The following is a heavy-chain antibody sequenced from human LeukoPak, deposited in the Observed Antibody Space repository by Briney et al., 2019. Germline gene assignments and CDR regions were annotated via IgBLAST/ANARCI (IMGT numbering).Heavy chain of an antibody. D-gene: IGHD5-18*01. CDR3: ARGDVDTLTTGAFDI. V-gene: IGHV4-4*07. CDR1: GGSISGYY. CDR2: IYTSGST. Sequence: SETLSLTCTVSGGSISGYYWSWIRQPAGKGLEWIGRIYTSGSTYYNPSLKSRVTISVDTSKNQFSLKLSSVTAADTAVYYCARGDVDTLTTGAFDIWGQGTMVTVSS. J-gene: IGHJ3*02.